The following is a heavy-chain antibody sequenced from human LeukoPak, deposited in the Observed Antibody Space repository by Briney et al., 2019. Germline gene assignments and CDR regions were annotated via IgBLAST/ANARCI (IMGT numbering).Heavy chain of an antibody. D-gene: IGHD7-27*01. CDR3: ARDPGDFALD. V-gene: IGHV3-72*01. CDR2: TRNKANSYTT. J-gene: IGHJ4*02. Sequence: TGGSLRLSCAASGFTFTDHYMDWVRQAPGKGLEWVGRTRNKANSYTTDYGAPVKGRFTISRDDSKNSLYLQMNSLRAEDTAVYYCARDPGDFALDWGQGTLVTVSS. CDR1: GFTFTDHY.